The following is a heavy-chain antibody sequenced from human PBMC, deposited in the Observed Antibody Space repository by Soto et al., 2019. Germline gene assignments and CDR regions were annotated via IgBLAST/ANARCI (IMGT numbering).Heavy chain of an antibody. CDR1: GFTFSSYG. CDR2: IWYDGSNK. D-gene: IGHD2-2*01. J-gene: IGHJ4*02. CDR3: ARDSMSRRGYFDY. V-gene: IGHV3-33*01. Sequence: QVQLVESGGGVVQPGRSLRLSCAASGFTFSSYGMHWVRQAPGKGLEWVAVIWYDGSNKYYADSVKGRFPISRDNSKNTLYLQMNSLRAEDTAVYYCARDSMSRRGYFDYWGQGTLVTVSS.